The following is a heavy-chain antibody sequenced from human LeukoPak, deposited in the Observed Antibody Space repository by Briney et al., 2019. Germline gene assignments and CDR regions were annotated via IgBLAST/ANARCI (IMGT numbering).Heavy chain of an antibody. D-gene: IGHD2-2*01. V-gene: IGHV3-23*01. CDR1: GFTFSSYP. CDR3: AARPLMPPRFDD. Sequence: GGSLRLSCTGSGFTFSSYPMSWVRQAPGKGLQWVSAISGSGGTSYYADSVKGQFTISRDNSKTTLYLQMDSLRAEDTAIYYCAARPLMPPRFDDWGQGTLVTVSS. J-gene: IGHJ4*02. CDR2: ISGSGGTS.